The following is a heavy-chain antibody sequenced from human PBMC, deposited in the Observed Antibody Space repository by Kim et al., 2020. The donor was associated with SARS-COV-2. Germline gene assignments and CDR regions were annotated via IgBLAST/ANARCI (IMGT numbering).Heavy chain of an antibody. CDR2: IKSKTDGGTT. J-gene: IGHJ4*02. CDR1: GLIFSNAW. Sequence: GGSLRLSCAASGLIFSNAWMSWVRQAPGKGLEWVGRIKSKTDGGTTDYAAPVKGRFTISRDDSKDTLFLQMNSLKTEDTAVYYCTTEFSTWYWVDYWGQGTLVTVSS. CDR3: TTEFSTWYWVDY. V-gene: IGHV3-15*01. D-gene: IGHD6-13*01.